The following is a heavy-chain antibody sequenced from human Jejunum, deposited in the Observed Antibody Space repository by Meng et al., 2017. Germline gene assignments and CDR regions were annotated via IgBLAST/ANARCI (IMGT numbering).Heavy chain of an antibody. CDR3: ARGVGDIRFGFDY. D-gene: IGHD3-16*01. V-gene: IGHV4-4*02. Sequence: QVAHQGSGPGLVKPSGPLSLTCEVSGDSISSTSWWDWLRQPPGKGLEWIGEIYHSGRSNFIPSLKSRVSISLDESKNQFSLTLNSVTAADTAVYYCARGVGDIRFGFDYWGQGILVTVSS. J-gene: IGHJ4*02. CDR1: GDSISSTSW. CDR2: IYHSGRS.